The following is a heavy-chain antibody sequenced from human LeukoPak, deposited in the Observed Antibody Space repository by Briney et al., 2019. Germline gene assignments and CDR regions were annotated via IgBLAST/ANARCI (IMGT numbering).Heavy chain of an antibody. V-gene: IGHV3-74*01. CDR2: IKGDGSSI. CDR1: GFTFTTYW. J-gene: IGHJ4*02. D-gene: IGHD6-13*01. CDR3: ARGETVSSWSTFHY. Sequence: GGSLRLSCAASGFTFTTYWMYWVRQAPGKGLVWVSRIKGDGSSILYADSVKGRFTISRDNTKNTLYLQMHSLRAEDTAVYYCARGETVSSWSTFHYWGQGTLVTVSS.